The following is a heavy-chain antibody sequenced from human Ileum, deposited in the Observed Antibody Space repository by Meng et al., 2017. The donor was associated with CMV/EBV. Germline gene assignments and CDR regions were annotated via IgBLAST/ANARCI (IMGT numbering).Heavy chain of an antibody. CDR1: GFDFSIYW. CDR3: GRDQNRRGPTTIDY. J-gene: IGHJ4*02. V-gene: IGHV3-74*01. CDR2: ISNDGTDI. D-gene: IGHD1-1*01. Sequence: GESLKISCAASGFDFSIYWMHWVRQVPGKGLVWVSRISNDGTDIIYADSVRGRFTISRDNAKNTLYLQMNSLRAEDTAVYYCGRDQNRRGPTTIDYWGQGTLVTVSS.